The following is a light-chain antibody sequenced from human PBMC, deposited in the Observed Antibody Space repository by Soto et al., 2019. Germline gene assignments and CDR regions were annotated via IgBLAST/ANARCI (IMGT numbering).Light chain of an antibody. Sequence: QSALTQPASVSGSPGQSITISCTGTSSDVGGYNYVSWYQQHPGKAPKLMIYDVNNRPSGVSNRFSGSKSGNTASQTISGLQAEDEADYYCSSYTSSSTLVVFGGGTKLTVL. V-gene: IGLV2-14*01. CDR3: SSYTSSSTLVV. J-gene: IGLJ2*01. CDR2: DVN. CDR1: SSDVGGYNY.